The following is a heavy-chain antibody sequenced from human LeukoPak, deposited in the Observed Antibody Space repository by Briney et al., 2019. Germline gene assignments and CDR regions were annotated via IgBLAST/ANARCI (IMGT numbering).Heavy chain of an antibody. V-gene: IGHV3-23*01. CDR1: GFTFNSYA. J-gene: IGHJ4*02. Sequence: GGSLRLSCAASGFTFNSYAMSWVRQAPGKGLEWVSGISGSGGSTYYADSVKGRFTISRDNSENTLYLQMNSLRAEDTAVYYCAKLDYDFWSGSFDYWGQGTLVTVSS. D-gene: IGHD3-3*01. CDR3: AKLDYDFWSGSFDY. CDR2: ISGSGGST.